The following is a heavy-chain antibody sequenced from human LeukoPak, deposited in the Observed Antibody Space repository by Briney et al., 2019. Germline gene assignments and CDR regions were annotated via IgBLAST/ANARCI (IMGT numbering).Heavy chain of an antibody. CDR2: IYYSGST. J-gene: IGHJ3*02. D-gene: IGHD2-15*01. CDR1: GGSISSGDYY. CDR3: ARDAGSHHDAFDI. V-gene: IGHV4-30-4*01. Sequence: SETLSLTCTVSGGSISSGDYYWSWIRQPPGKGREWIGYIYYSGSTYYNPSLKSRVTISVDRSKNQFSLKLSSVTAADTAVYYCARDAGSHHDAFDIWRQGTMVTVSS.